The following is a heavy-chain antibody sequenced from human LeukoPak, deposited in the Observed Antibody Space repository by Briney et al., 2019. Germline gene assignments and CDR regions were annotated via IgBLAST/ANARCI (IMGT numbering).Heavy chain of an antibody. J-gene: IGHJ4*02. CDR2: IYSVGST. Sequence: PGGSLRLSCTASGFTFINYSMNWVRQAPARGLEWVSVIYSVGSTYYADSVKGRFTISRDNSKKTLDLQMHSLRAEDTAVYYCAKASVWTMVRVVSYFDEWGQGIQVTVSS. CDR1: GFTFINYS. D-gene: IGHD3-10*01. V-gene: IGHV3-23*03. CDR3: AKASVWTMVRVVSYFDE.